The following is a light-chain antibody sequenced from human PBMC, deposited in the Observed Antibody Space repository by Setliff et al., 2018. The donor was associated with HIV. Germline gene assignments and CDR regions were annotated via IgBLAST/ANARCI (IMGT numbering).Light chain of an antibody. Sequence: QSVLTQPRSVSGSPGQSITISCTGTSSDVGGYNYVSWYQQHPGKAPKLRIYDVSNRPSGVSNRFSGSKSGNTASLTISELQAEDEADYYCSSYTSTSTLFVFGTGTKVTVL. V-gene: IGLV2-14*03. CDR1: SSDVGGYNY. CDR2: DVS. CDR3: SSYTSTSTLFV. J-gene: IGLJ1*01.